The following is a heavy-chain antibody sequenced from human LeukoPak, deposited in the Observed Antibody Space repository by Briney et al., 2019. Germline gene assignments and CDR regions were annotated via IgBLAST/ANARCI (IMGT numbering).Heavy chain of an antibody. CDR1: GFSFSAAW. V-gene: IGHV3-7*01. CDR3: VNLGYSD. CDR2: IKNDGSDK. J-gene: IGHJ4*02. D-gene: IGHD5-12*01. Sequence: GGSLRLSCEASGFSFSAAWTTWVRQAPGKGLEWVATIKNDGSDKYYVDSVKGRFTLSRDNAKNSVYLQMNSLRVEDTAVYYCVNLGYSDGGQGTLVTVSS.